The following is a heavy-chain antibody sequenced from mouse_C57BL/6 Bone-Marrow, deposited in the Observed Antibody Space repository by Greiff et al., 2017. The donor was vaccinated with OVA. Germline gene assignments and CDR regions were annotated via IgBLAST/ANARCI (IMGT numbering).Heavy chain of an antibody. V-gene: IGHV1-81*01. CDR2: IYPRSGNT. Sequence: QVQLQQSGAELARPGASVKLSCKASGYTFTSYGISWVKQRTGQGLEWIGEIYPRSGNTYYNEKFKGKATLTADKSSSTAYMELRSLTSEDSADYFCARKGGRYYCDYWGQGTTLTVSS. CDR1: GYTFTSYG. CDR3: ARKGGRYYCDY. J-gene: IGHJ2*01.